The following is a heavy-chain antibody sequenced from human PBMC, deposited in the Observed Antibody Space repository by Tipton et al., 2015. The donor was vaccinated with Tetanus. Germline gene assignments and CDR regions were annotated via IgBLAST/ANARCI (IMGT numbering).Heavy chain of an antibody. J-gene: IGHJ5*02. CDR1: GGSISDKKYY. CDR3: ARGVPYSTTMGSDWFDP. CDR2: IYFQGST. D-gene: IGHD2-2*01. V-gene: IGHV4-39*02. Sequence: TLSLTCTVSGGSISDKKYYWGWIRQPPGKGLEWIASIYFQGSTYYSPSLKSRVTIAVDTSQNLFSLRLTSVTAADTAVYYCARGVPYSTTMGSDWFDPWGQGTLVTVSS.